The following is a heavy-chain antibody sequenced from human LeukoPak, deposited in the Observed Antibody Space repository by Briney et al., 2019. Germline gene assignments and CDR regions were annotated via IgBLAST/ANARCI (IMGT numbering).Heavy chain of an antibody. J-gene: IGHJ5*02. CDR2: IYYTGRT. Sequence: PSETLSLTCTVSGGSISRDYWSWIRQPPGKGLEWIGYIYYTGRTDYNPSLKSRVTISVDASNNQFSLKLSSVTAADTAVYYCARAEADYYDSSGYNWFDPWGQGTLVTVSS. V-gene: IGHV4-59*12. CDR1: GGSISRDY. CDR3: ARAEADYYDSSGYNWFDP. D-gene: IGHD3-22*01.